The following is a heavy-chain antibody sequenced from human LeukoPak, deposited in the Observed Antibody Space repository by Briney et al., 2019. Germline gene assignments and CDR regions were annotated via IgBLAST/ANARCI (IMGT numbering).Heavy chain of an antibody. CDR2: ISDDGNSD. D-gene: IGHD3-22*01. CDR3: AKGYYYDSSATYFDY. Sequence: PGGSLRLSCAASGFTFSNYAMLWVRQPPGKGPEWVAVISDDGNSDHYADSVKGRFTISRDNSKNTLYLQMNSLRAEDTAVYYCAKGYYYDSSATYFDYWGQGTLVTVS. V-gene: IGHV3-30-3*01. CDR1: GFTFSNYA. J-gene: IGHJ4*02.